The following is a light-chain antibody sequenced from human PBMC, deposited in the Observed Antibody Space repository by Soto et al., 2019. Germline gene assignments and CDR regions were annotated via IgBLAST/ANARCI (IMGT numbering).Light chain of an antibody. Sequence: EIVMTQSPATLSVSPGERATLSCRASQSVSSNLAWYQQKPGQAPRLLIYGASTRATGIPARFSGSGSGTEFTLTISILQSEDFAVYYCQHYNNWPPWTFGQGTKVDI. V-gene: IGKV3-15*01. CDR1: QSVSSN. CDR2: GAS. J-gene: IGKJ1*01. CDR3: QHYNNWPPWT.